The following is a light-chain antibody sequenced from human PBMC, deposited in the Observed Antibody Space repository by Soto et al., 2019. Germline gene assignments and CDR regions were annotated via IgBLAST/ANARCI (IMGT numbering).Light chain of an antibody. CDR1: QSVSNNY. V-gene: IGKV3-20*01. CDR2: GAF. J-gene: IGKJ1*01. CDR3: QQYGSLPKT. Sequence: EIVMTQSPATLSVSPGERATLSCRASQSVSNNYLAWYQQKSGQAPRLLIYGAFSRANGIPVRFSGSASGTDFTLIISRLEPEDVAVYYCQQYGSLPKTFGQGTTGDIK.